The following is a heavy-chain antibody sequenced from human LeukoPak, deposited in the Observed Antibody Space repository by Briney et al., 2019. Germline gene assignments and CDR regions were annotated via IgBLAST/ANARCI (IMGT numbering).Heavy chain of an antibody. D-gene: IGHD3-10*01. CDR2: ISSSSSYI. CDR1: GFTFSSYS. CDR3: ARDFTAVRAFDI. J-gene: IGHJ3*02. Sequence: GGSLRLSCAASGFTFSSYSMNWVRQAPGKGLEWVSSISSSSSYIYYADSVKGRFTISRDNAKNSLYLQMNSLRAEDTAVYYCARDFTAVRAFDIWGQGTMVTVSS. V-gene: IGHV3-21*01.